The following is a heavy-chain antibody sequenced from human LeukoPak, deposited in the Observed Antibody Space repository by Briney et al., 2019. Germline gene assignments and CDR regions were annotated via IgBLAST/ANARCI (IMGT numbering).Heavy chain of an antibody. V-gene: IGHV4-59*01. J-gene: IGHJ4*02. CDR1: GGSISSYY. CDR2: IYYSGST. CDR3: ARVVASSGLYYFDY. D-gene: IGHD3-22*01. Sequence: SETLSLTCSVSGGSISSYYWSWIRQPPGKGLEWIGYIYYSGSTNYNPSLKSRVTISVDTSKNQFPLKLSSVTAADTAVYYCARVVASSGLYYFDYWGQGTLVTVSS.